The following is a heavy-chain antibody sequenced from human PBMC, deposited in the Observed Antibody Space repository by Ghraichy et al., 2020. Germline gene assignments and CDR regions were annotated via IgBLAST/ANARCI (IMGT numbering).Heavy chain of an antibody. CDR3: ARGLLVATRDAFDI. D-gene: IGHD5-12*01. V-gene: IGHV1-69*06. Sequence: SVKVSCKASGGTFSSYAISWVRQAPGQGLEWMGGIIPIFGTANYAQKFQGRVTITADKSTSTAYMELSSLRSEDTAVYYCARGLLVATRDAFDIWGQGTMVTVSS. CDR1: GGTFSSYA. CDR2: IIPIFGTA. J-gene: IGHJ3*02.